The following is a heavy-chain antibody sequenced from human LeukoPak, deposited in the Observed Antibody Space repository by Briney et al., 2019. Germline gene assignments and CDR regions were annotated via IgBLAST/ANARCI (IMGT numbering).Heavy chain of an antibody. V-gene: IGHV4-59*01. CDR2: IYYSGST. CDR3: ARDLSVNAFDI. Sequence: SETLSLTCTVSGGSISSYYWSWIRQPPGKGLEWIGYIYYSGSTNYNPSLKSRVTISVDTSKNRFSLKLSSVTAADTAVYFCARDLSVNAFDIWGQGTLVTVSS. CDR1: GGSISSYY. J-gene: IGHJ3*02. D-gene: IGHD2/OR15-2a*01.